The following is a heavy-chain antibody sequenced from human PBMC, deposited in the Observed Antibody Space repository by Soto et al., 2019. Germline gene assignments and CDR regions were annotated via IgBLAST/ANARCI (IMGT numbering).Heavy chain of an antibody. CDR3: ACIFSGGYSYGFSYYGMDV. V-gene: IGHV4-30-4*08. CDR2: IYYSGST. J-gene: IGHJ6*02. CDR1: GGSISSGDYY. Sequence: SETLSLTCTVSGGSISSGDYYWSWIRQHPGKGLEWIGYIYYSGSTYYNPSLKSRVTISADTSKNQFSLKLSSVTAADTAVYYCACIFSGGYSYGFSYYGMDVWGQGTTVTVSS. D-gene: IGHD5-18*01.